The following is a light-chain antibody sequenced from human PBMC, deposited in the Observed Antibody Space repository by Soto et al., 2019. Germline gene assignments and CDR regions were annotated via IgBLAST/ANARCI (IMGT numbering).Light chain of an antibody. Sequence: EIVLTQSPGTLSLSPLERATLSFGASQSVTSNYLAWYQQKPGQAPRLLIFGASIRVKGISDRFIGSGSGTDFTLTISRLEPEDFAVYYCQHYVTSLTTFGQGTKVDIK. V-gene: IGKV3-20*01. CDR3: QHYVTSLTT. J-gene: IGKJ1*01. CDR1: QSVTSNY. CDR2: GAS.